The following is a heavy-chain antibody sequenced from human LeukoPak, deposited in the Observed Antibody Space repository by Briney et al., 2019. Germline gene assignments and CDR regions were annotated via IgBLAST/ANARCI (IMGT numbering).Heavy chain of an antibody. CDR2: IYYSGST. V-gene: IGHV4-59*01. Sequence: SETLSLTCCVSGGSISSYYWSWIRQPPGKGLEWIGYIYYSGSTNYNPSLKSRVTILVDTSKNQFSLKLSSVTAADTAVYYCARVMCSTSCYINPWGQGTLVTVSS. J-gene: IGHJ5*02. D-gene: IGHD2-2*02. CDR3: ARVMCSTSCYINP. CDR1: GGSISSYY.